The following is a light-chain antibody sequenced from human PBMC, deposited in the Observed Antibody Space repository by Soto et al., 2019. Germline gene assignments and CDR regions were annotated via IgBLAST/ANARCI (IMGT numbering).Light chain of an antibody. Sequence: IQLTQSPSSLSASIGDRVTITCRARQGISSFLAWYQQKPGKAPKLLIYAASTLQSGFPSRFSGSGSGTDFTLTISSLQPEDFATYYCQQLNIDSYPITFGQGTRLQIK. CDR1: QGISSF. CDR3: QQLNIDSYPIT. V-gene: IGKV1-9*01. J-gene: IGKJ5*01. CDR2: AAS.